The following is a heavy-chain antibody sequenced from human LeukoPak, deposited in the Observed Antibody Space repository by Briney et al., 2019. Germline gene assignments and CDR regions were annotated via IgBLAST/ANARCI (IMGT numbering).Heavy chain of an antibody. V-gene: IGHV4-59*01. D-gene: IGHD4-23*01. CDR1: GGSFSGYY. Sequence: SETLSLTCAVYGGSFSGYYWSWIRQPPGKGLEWIGYIYYSGSTNYNPSLKSRVTISVDTSKNQISLKLSSVTAADTAVYYCARVGVTQGYYFDYWGQGTLVTVSS. CDR2: IYYSGST. CDR3: ARVGVTQGYYFDY. J-gene: IGHJ4*02.